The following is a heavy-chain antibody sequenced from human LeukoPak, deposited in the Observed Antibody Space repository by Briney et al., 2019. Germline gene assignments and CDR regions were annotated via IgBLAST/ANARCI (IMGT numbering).Heavy chain of an antibody. J-gene: IGHJ4*02. CDR3: ESTLSSGSLYPLFDY. V-gene: IGHV4-39*07. D-gene: IGHD6-19*01. Sequence: SETLSLTCTVSGGSISSSSYYWGWIRQPPGKGLEWIGSIYYSGSTYYNPSLKSRLTISVDTSKNQFSLKVSSVTAADTAVYYCESTLSSGSLYPLFDYWGQGTLVTVSS. CDR1: GGSISSSSYY. CDR2: IYYSGST.